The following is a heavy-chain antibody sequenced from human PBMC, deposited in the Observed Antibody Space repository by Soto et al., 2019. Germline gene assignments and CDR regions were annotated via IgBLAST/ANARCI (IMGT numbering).Heavy chain of an antibody. Sequence: PSETLSLTCTVSGGSISSGGYYWSWIRQHPGKGLEWIGYIYYSGSTYYNPSLKSRVTISVDTSKNQFSLKLSSVTAADTAVYYCARAGGDIVVVVAATHPRPYYYYMDVWGKGTTVTVSS. J-gene: IGHJ6*03. CDR1: GGSISSGGYY. CDR3: ARAGGDIVVVVAATHPRPYYYYMDV. D-gene: IGHD2-15*01. CDR2: IYYSGST. V-gene: IGHV4-31*03.